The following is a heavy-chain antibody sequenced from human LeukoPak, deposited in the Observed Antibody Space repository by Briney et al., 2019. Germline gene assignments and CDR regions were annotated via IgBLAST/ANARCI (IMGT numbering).Heavy chain of an antibody. J-gene: IGHJ4*02. D-gene: IGHD3-10*01. Sequence: PGGSLRLSCAASGVSFSSYAMSWVRQAPGKGLEWVASVNGDDGTRRIADCVDGRFNISSDSSKNTLYLQMKSQRTDDLAVYYCADAFSYGSASVCATFVCWGRGTLVTVSS. CDR1: GVSFSSYA. V-gene: IGHV3-23*01. CDR3: ADAFSYGSASVCATFVC. CDR2: VNGDDGTR.